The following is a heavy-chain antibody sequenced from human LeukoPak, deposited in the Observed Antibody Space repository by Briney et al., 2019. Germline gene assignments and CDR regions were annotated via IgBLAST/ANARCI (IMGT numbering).Heavy chain of an antibody. V-gene: IGHV4-34*01. D-gene: IGHD6-13*01. J-gene: IGHJ4*02. CDR2: INHSVST. CDR1: VGAFTGYY. Sequence: SETLSLTCALYVGAFTGYYWSWIRQPPGKGLEWIWEINHSVSTNYNPSPKSRVNISVDTYKNQFYLKMSSVAAADTAVYYCARVTGSRWYDYWGQGTLVTVSS. CDR3: ARVTGSRWYDY.